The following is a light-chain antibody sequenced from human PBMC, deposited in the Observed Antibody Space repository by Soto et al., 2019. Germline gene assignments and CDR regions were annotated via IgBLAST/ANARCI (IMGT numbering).Light chain of an antibody. J-gene: IGLJ1*01. CDR1: NSDVGGHNY. Sequence: QSALTQPASVSGSPGQSITISCTGTNSDVGGHNYVSWYQQHPGKAPKLMIYEVINRPSGVSNRVSGSKSGNTAALTISGRQAEDEAEYYCSSYTSTRTDVVGTGTKLTVL. CDR3: SSYTSTRTDV. V-gene: IGLV2-14*03. CDR2: EVI.